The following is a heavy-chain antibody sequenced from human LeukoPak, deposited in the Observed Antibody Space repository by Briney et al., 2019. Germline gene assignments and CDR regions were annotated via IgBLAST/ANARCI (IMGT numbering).Heavy chain of an antibody. CDR1: GFTFSSFA. V-gene: IGHV3-23*01. Sequence: GGSLRLSCAASGFTFSSFAMSWVRRAPGKGLEWVSGIGGSDDSTSYADSVKGRFTISRDNSKNTLYLQMNSLRADDTAVYYCAKVYYDFWSGYYTPFDYWGQGTLVTVSS. J-gene: IGHJ4*02. CDR3: AKVYYDFWSGYYTPFDY. D-gene: IGHD3-3*01. CDR2: IGGSDDST.